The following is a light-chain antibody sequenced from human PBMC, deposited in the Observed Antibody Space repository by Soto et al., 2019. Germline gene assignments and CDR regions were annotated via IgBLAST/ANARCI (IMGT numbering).Light chain of an antibody. Sequence: QSALTQPASVSGSPGQSITISCTGTSSDVGGYNYVSWYQQHPGKAPKLMIYEVSNRPSGVSNRFSGSKSGNTASLTISGLQAEDEADYYCRSYTSSSPPNWVFGGGTKLTVL. V-gene: IGLV2-14*01. CDR2: EVS. J-gene: IGLJ3*02. CDR3: RSYTSSSPPNWV. CDR1: SSDVGGYNY.